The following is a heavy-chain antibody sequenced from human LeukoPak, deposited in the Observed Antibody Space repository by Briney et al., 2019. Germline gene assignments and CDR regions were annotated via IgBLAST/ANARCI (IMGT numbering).Heavy chain of an antibody. V-gene: IGHV3-9*03. J-gene: IGHJ4*02. D-gene: IGHD5-24*01. CDR2: ISWNSGSI. CDR3: ARGRDGYNGIGDY. Sequence: GGSLRLPCAASGFTFDDYGMHWVRQAPGKGLEWVSGISWNSGSIGYADSVKGRFTISRDNAKNSLYLQMNSLRAEDMALYYCARGRDGYNGIGDYWVQGTLVTVSS. CDR1: GFTFDDYG.